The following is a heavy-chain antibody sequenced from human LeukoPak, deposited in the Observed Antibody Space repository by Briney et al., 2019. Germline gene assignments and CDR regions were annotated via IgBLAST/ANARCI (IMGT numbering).Heavy chain of an antibody. V-gene: IGHV4-59*01. CDR2: IYYSGST. Sequence: SETLSLTCTVSGGSISSYYWSWIRQPPGKGLEWIGYIYYSGSTNYNPSLKSRVTISVDTSKNQFSLKLSSVTAADTAVYYCARNRGDFVVVPAALDYGGRGTLVTVSS. J-gene: IGHJ4*02. CDR3: ARNRGDFVVVPAALDY. D-gene: IGHD2-2*01. CDR1: GGSISSYY.